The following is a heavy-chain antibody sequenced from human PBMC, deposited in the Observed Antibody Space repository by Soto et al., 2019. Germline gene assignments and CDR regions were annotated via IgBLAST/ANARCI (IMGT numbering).Heavy chain of an antibody. CDR3: ARTESGTFDP. CDR2: IYYSGST. D-gene: IGHD1-7*01. J-gene: IGHJ5*02. CDR1: GGSISSYY. V-gene: IGHV4-59*08. Sequence: PSETLSLTCTVSGGSISSYYWSLIRQPPGKGLEWIGYIYYSGSTNYNPSLKSRVTISVDTSKNQFSLKLSSVTAADTAVYYCARTESGTFDPWGQGTLVTVSS.